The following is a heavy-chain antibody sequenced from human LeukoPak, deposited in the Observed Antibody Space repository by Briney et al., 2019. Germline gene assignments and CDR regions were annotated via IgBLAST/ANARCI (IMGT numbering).Heavy chain of an antibody. V-gene: IGHV1-69*13. J-gene: IGHJ4*02. CDR1: GDTLTELS. CDR2: IIPIFGRA. Sequence: SVKVSCKVSGDTLTELSIHWVRQAPGQGLEWMGGIIPIFGRADYAQKFQDIVTVTADESTSTVYMELSSLRSEDTAVYYCARARWEGYCLDYWGQGTLVTVSS. D-gene: IGHD2-15*01. CDR3: ARARWEGYCLDY.